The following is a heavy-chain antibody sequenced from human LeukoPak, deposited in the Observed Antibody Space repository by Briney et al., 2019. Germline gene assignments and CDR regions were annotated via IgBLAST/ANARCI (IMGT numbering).Heavy chain of an antibody. D-gene: IGHD1-26*01. CDR3: TTDWSYARRAFDI. CDR1: GFTFSNAW. Sequence: GGSLRLSCAASGFTFSNAWMSWVRQAPGKGLEWVGRIKSKTDGGTTDYAAPVKGRFTISSDDSKNTLYLQMNSLKTEDTAVYYCTTDWSYARRAFDIWGQGTMVTVSS. V-gene: IGHV3-15*01. CDR2: IKSKTDGGTT. J-gene: IGHJ3*02.